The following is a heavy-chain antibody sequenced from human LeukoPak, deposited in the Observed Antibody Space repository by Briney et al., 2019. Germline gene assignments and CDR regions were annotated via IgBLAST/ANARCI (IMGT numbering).Heavy chain of an antibody. D-gene: IGHD2-15*01. V-gene: IGHV4-39*01. J-gene: IGHJ3*02. CDR2: IHYSGST. CDR1: GGSISSSSYY. Sequence: SETLSLTCTVSGGSISSSSYYWGWIRQPPGTGLEWIGSIHYSGSTYYNPSLKSRVTISVDTSKNQFSLKLSSVTAADTAAYYCAVERYCSGGSCYGDAFDIGGQGTMVTVSS. CDR3: AVERYCSGGSCYGDAFDI.